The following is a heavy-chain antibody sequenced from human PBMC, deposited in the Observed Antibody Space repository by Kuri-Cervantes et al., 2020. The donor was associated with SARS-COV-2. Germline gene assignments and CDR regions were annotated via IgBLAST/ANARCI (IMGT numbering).Heavy chain of an antibody. CDR1: GFTFGSYW. Sequence: GESLKISCAASGFTFGSYWMSWVRQAPGKGLEWVANIKQDGSEKYYVDSVKGRFTISRDNAKNSLYLQMNSLRAEDTAVYYCARVQDYYSNSQFDYWGQGTLVTVSS. D-gene: IGHD4-11*01. CDR2: IKQDGSEK. J-gene: IGHJ4*02. V-gene: IGHV3-7*05. CDR3: ARVQDYYSNSQFDY.